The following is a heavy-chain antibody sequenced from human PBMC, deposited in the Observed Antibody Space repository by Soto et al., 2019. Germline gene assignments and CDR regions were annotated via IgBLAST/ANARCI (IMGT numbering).Heavy chain of an antibody. D-gene: IGHD1-26*01. CDR2: INPNTGGT. CDR1: GYTFTGYY. V-gene: IGHV1-2*02. Sequence: ASVKFSCKASGYTFTGYYIHWLRQAPGQGLEWMGWINPNTGGTNYAQKFQGRVTMTRDTSISTAYMELSTLKSDDAAVYYCARLMDPYSGPHLDIWGQGTMVTVSS. J-gene: IGHJ3*02. CDR3: ARLMDPYSGPHLDI.